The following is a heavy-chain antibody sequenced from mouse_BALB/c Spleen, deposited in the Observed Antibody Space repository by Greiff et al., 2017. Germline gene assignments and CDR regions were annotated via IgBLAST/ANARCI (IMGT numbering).Heavy chain of an antibody. V-gene: IGHV1S56*01. CDR2: IYPGNVNT. J-gene: IGHJ3*01. Sequence: VQLQQSGPELVKPGASVRISCKASGYTFTSYYIHWVKQRPGQGLEWIGWIYPGNVNTKYNEKFKGKATLTADKSSSTAYMQLSSLTSEDSAVYFCAREGLAWFAYWGQGTLVTVSA. CDR3: AREGLAWFAY. CDR1: GYTFTSYY. D-gene: IGHD3-3*01.